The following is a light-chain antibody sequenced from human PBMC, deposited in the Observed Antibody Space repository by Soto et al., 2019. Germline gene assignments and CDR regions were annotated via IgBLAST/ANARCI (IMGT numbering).Light chain of an antibody. Sequence: QSVLTQPASVSGSPGQSITISCTGTSSDVGGYNYVSWYQQHPGKAPKLMIFDVTYRPSGVSNRFSGSKSGNTASLTISGLQPEDEADYYCSSYTSSSTLEVFGGGTTLTVL. CDR1: SSDVGGYNY. CDR3: SSYTSSSTLEV. V-gene: IGLV2-14*01. J-gene: IGLJ2*01. CDR2: DVT.